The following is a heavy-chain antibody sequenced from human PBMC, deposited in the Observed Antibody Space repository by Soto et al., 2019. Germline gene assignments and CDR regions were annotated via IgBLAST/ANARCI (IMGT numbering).Heavy chain of an antibody. CDR1: GFTFSNAW. J-gene: IGHJ3*02. CDR2: IKSKTDGGTT. Sequence: GGSLRLSCAASGFTFSNAWMNWVRQAPGKGLEWVGRIKSKTDGGTTDYDAPVKGRFTISRDDSKNKLYLQMNSQKTEDTAFYYFTTVPYSGSYYGAFDIWGQGTMVTVSS. D-gene: IGHD1-26*01. CDR3: TTVPYSGSYYGAFDI. V-gene: IGHV3-15*07.